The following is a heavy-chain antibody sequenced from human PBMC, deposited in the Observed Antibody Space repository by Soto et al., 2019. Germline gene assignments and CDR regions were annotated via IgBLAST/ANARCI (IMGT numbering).Heavy chain of an antibody. D-gene: IGHD3-3*01. CDR3: ARGGLTRGSDFWSGYYIMLDLDY. CDR2: INPSGGST. Sequence: ASVKVSCKASGYTFTSYYMHWVRQAPGQGLEWMGIINPSGGSTSYAQKFQGRVTMTRDTSTSTVYMELSSLRSEDTAVYYCARGGLTRGSDFWSGYYIMLDLDYWGQGTLVTVSS. V-gene: IGHV1-46*01. CDR1: GYTFTSYY. J-gene: IGHJ4*02.